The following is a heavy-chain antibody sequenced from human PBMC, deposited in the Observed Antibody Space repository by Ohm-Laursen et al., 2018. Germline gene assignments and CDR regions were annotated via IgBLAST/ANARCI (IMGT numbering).Heavy chain of an antibody. Sequence: SLRLSCTASGFIVSSTYMDWVRQAPEKGLEYVAVIYTGGSTDYADSVKGRFTISRDNSKNTLYLQMNSLRVEDTAVYYCVGEGDGTSYQWWGQGTLVTVSS. CDR2: IYTGGST. CDR1: GFIVSSTY. CDR3: VGEGDGTSYQW. V-gene: IGHV3-53*01. J-gene: IGHJ4*02. D-gene: IGHD2-21*02.